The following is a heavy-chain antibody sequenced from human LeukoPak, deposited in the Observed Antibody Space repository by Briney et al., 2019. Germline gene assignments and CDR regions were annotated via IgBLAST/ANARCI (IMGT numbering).Heavy chain of an antibody. V-gene: IGHV3-23*01. J-gene: IGHJ4*02. CDR1: GFPFSSYA. CDR3: AKDSGWPFDY. D-gene: IGHD6-19*01. CDR2: TSGNGAKT. Sequence: PGGSLRLSCAASGFPFSSYAMSWVRQAPGKGLEWVSATSGNGAKTYYADSVKGRFTISRDNSRNTLYLQMNSPRAEDTAVYYCAKDSGWPFDYWGQGTLVTVSS.